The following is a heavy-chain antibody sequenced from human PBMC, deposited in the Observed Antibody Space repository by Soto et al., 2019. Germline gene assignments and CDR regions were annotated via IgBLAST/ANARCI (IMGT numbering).Heavy chain of an antibody. CDR1: GFTFSDYA. J-gene: IGHJ6*02. Sequence: GGSLRLSCAASGFTFSDYAMHWVRQAPGKGLEWVAIMSFDGSNEHYADSVQGRFTISRDNSENTLYLQMNSLRADDTAVYYCARPAATVIFYSGMDVWGQGTTVTVSS. CDR3: ARPAATVIFYSGMDV. CDR2: MSFDGSNE. D-gene: IGHD4-17*01. V-gene: IGHV3-30-3*01.